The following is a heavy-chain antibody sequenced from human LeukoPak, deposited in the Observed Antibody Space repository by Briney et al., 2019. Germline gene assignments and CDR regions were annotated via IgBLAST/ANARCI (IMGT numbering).Heavy chain of an antibody. CDR1: AFTFSNYW. CDR3: ARDRGYSTFDY. CDR2: IKDDGSDI. Sequence: GGSLRLSCAASAFTFSNYWMSWVRQAPGKGLEWVANIKDDGSDINYVDCVKGRFTISRDNAKNSLYLQMNSLRVDDTAVYYCARDRGYSTFDYWGQGTLVTLSS. V-gene: IGHV3-7*01. J-gene: IGHJ4*02. D-gene: IGHD4-23*01.